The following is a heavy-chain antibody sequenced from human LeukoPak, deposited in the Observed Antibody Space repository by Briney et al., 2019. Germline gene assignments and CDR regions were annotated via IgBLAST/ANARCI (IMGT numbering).Heavy chain of an antibody. Sequence: PSETLSLTCAVSGVSISSGHWWSWVRQPPGKGLEWLGEIYHSGSTNYNAALKSRVIMSVDTSKNQFSLTLNSVTVADTAVYYCVTSIALAGWGGFDVWGQGTTVTVSS. D-gene: IGHD6-13*01. J-gene: IGHJ3*01. CDR1: GVSISSGHW. V-gene: IGHV4-4*02. CDR2: IYHSGST. CDR3: VTSIALAGWGGFDV.